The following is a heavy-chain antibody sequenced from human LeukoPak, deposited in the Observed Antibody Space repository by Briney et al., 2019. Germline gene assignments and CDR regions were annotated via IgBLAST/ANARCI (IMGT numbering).Heavy chain of an antibody. D-gene: IGHD6-19*01. CDR3: ARGRRAVAGIPRPAKNYWYFDL. V-gene: IGHV4-34*01. CDR1: GGSFSGYY. J-gene: IGHJ2*01. CDR2: INHSVST. Sequence: SETLSLTCAVYGGSFSGYYWSWIRQPPGKGLEWIGEINHSVSTNYNPSLKRRVTISVDTSKNQFSLKLSSVTAADTAVYYCARGRRAVAGIPRPAKNYWYFDLWGRGTLVTVSS.